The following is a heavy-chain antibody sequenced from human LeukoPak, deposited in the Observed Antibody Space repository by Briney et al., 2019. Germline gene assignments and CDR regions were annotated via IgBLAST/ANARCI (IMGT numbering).Heavy chain of an antibody. V-gene: IGHV4-34*01. J-gene: IGHJ4*02. D-gene: IGHD4-17*01. CDR2: INHSGST. CDR1: GGSFSGYY. CDR3: ASTPPTVRMFDY. Sequence: ASETLSLTCAVYGGSFSGYYWSWIRQPPGKGLEWIGEINHSGSTNYNPSLKGRVTISVDTSKNQFSLKLSSVTAADTAVYYCASTPPTVRMFDYWGQGTLVTVSS.